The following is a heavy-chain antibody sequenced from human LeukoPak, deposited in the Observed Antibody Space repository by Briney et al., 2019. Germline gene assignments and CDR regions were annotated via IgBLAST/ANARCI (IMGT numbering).Heavy chain of an antibody. V-gene: IGHV3-7*03. Sequence: GGSLRLSCAASAGCTFSDYWMNWVRQAPGKGLERVAIIKQDGREKLYVDSVKGRFTISRDNAKSSLYLQMNSLRAEDTAVYYCVSGIGWLPDYWGQGTLVTVSS. CDR2: IKQDGREK. D-gene: IGHD6-19*01. CDR3: VSGIGWLPDY. J-gene: IGHJ4*02. CDR1: AGCTFSDYW.